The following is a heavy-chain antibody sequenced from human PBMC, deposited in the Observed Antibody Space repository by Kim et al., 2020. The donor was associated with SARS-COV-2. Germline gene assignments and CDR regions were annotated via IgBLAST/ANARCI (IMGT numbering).Heavy chain of an antibody. Sequence: GGSLRLSCAASGFTFSSYGMHWVRQAPGKGLEWVAVISYDGSNKYYADSVKGRFTISRDNSKNTLYLQMNSLRAEDTAVYYCAKASSIAARPGCFDYWGQGTLVTVSS. D-gene: IGHD6-6*01. CDR2: ISYDGSNK. CDR1: GFTFSSYG. V-gene: IGHV3-30*18. CDR3: AKASSIAARPGCFDY. J-gene: IGHJ4*02.